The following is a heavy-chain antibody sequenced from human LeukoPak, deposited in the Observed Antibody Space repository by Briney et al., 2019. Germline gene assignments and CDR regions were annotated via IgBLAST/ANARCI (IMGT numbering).Heavy chain of an antibody. CDR1: GYSITSGYY. CDR3: ARVAAGIGFFQH. V-gene: IGHV4-38-2*02. Sequence: SETLSLTCIVSGYSITSGYYWAWIRRPPGKGREWIGNIHHSGSTYYNPSLKSRVTISVDTSKNQLSLKLRSVTAADTAVYYCARVAAGIGFFQHWGQGTLVTVSS. CDR2: IHHSGST. J-gene: IGHJ1*01. D-gene: IGHD6-19*01.